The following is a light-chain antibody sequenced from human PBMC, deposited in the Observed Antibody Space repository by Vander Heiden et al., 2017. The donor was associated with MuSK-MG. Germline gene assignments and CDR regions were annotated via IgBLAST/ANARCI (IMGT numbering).Light chain of an antibody. CDR2: DDS. J-gene: IGLJ2*01. V-gene: IGLV2-14*03. CDR3: SSYTSSSTLV. Sequence: QSALTQPASASRSPGQSITISCTGSSSDVGGYNDVSWYQQHPGKAPKLMIYDDSNRPSGVSNRFSGSKSGNTASLTISGLQAEDEADYYCSSYTSSSTLVFGGGTKLTVL. CDR1: SSDVGGYND.